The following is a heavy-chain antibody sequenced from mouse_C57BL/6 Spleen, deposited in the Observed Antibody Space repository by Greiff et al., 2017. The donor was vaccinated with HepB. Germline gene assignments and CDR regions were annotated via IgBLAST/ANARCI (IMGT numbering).Heavy chain of an antibody. J-gene: IGHJ2*01. CDR2: ISSGSSTI. CDR1: GFTFSDYG. D-gene: IGHD3-2*02. Sequence: DVQLVESGGGLVKPGGSLKLSCAASGFTFSDYGMHWVRQAPEKGLEWVAYISSGSSTIYYAETVKGRFTITRDNTKNTLFLQMTSLRSEDAAIYSCARLGAQATSFDYWGQGTTLTVSS. V-gene: IGHV5-17*01. CDR3: ARLGAQATSFDY.